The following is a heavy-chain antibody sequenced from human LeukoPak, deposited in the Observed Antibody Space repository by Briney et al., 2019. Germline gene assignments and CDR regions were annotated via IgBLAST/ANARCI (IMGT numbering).Heavy chain of an antibody. J-gene: IGHJ4*02. CDR2: IKTKTDGGTT. CDR1: GFSLSKVW. V-gene: IGHV3-15*01. D-gene: IGHD4-17*01. CDR3: TTVDYGDLTPAASSDY. Sequence: GGSLRLSCAASGFSLSKVWMSWVRQAPGKGLEWVGHIKTKTDGGTTEYAAPVRGRFTISRDDSEDTLYLQMNSLKTEDTAVYYCTTVDYGDLTPAASSDYWGQGTLVTVSS.